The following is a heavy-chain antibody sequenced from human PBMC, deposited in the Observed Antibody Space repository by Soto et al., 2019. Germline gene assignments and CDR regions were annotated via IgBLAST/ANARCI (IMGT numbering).Heavy chain of an antibody. J-gene: IGHJ4*02. CDR2: IYPGDSDT. CDR1: GYSFTSYL. D-gene: IGHD3-22*01. V-gene: IGHV5-51*01. Sequence: PGESLKIYFKGSGYSFTSYLIGWVRQMPGKGLEWMGIIYPGDSDTRYSPSFQGQVTISADKSISTAYLQWSSLKASDTAMYYCARQRGYDSSGYGYWGQRTRVNLSS. CDR3: ARQRGYDSSGYGY.